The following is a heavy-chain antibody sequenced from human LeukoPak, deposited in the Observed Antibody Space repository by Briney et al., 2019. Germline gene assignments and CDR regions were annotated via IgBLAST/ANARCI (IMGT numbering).Heavy chain of an antibody. CDR3: VRTETTVNTFDY. J-gene: IGHJ4*02. D-gene: IGHD4-11*01. CDR1: GLTFSSYS. CDR2: ISSGGDTM. Sequence: GGSLRLSRVVSGLTFSSYSMTWVRQAPGKGLEWISYISSGGDTMYYADSVKGRFTTSRDNAKNSLYLQMSSLRAEDTAVYYCVRTETTVNTFDYWGQGTLVSVSS. V-gene: IGHV3-48*04.